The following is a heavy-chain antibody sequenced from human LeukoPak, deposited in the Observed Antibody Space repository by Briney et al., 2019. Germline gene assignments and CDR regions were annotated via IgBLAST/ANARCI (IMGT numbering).Heavy chain of an antibody. D-gene: IGHD3-3*01. CDR1: GFTVSSNY. CDR2: IYSGGST. J-gene: IGHJ4*02. Sequence: PGGSLRLSCAASGFTVSSNYMSWVRQAPGKGLEWVSVIYSGGSTYYADSVKGRFTISGDNSKNTLYLQMNSLRAEDTAVYYCARERATYYDFWSGYYFDYWGQGTLVTVSS. V-gene: IGHV3-66*01. CDR3: ARERATYYDFWSGYYFDY.